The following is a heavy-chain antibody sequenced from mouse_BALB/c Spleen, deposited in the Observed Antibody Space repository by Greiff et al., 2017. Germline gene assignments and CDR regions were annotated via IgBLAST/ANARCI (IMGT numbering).Heavy chain of an antibody. D-gene: IGHD1-1*01. J-gene: IGHJ2*01. CDR3: ARTPYGSSWSIDY. V-gene: IGHV5-6-5*01. Sequence: EVMLVESGGGLVKPGGSLKLSCAASGFTFSSYAMSWVRQTPEKRLEWVASISSGGSTYYPDSVKGRFTISRDNARNILYLQMSSLRSEDTAMYYCARTPYGSSWSIDYWGQGTTLTGSS. CDR1: GFTFSSYA. CDR2: ISSGGST.